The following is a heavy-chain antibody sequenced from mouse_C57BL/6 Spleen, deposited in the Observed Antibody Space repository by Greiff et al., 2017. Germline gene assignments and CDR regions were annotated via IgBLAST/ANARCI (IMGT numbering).Heavy chain of an antibody. D-gene: IGHD2-5*01. CDR3: ARANSNYCAMDY. CDR1: GYTFTSYW. Sequence: QVQLQQPGAELVRPGSSVKLSCKASGYTFTSYWMHWVKQRPIQGLEWIGNIDPSDSETHYTQKFKDQATLTVDKSSSTAYMLRSSLTSKDSAVCYSARANSNYCAMDYWGQGTSVTVS. CDR2: IDPSDSET. V-gene: IGHV1-52*01. J-gene: IGHJ4*01.